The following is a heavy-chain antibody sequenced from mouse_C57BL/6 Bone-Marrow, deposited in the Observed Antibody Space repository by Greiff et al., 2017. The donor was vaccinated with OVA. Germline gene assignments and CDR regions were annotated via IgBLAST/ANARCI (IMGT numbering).Heavy chain of an antibody. CDR2: ISSGGSYT. D-gene: IGHD3-3*01. CDR3: ARGTRNYYAMDY. V-gene: IGHV5-6*01. CDR1: GFTFSSYG. Sequence: LVESGGDLVKPGGSLKLSCAASGFTFSSYGMSWVRQTPDKRLEWVATISSGGSYTYYPDSVKGRFTISRDNAKNTLYLQMSSLKSEDTAMYYCARGTRNYYAMDYWGQGTSVTVSS. J-gene: IGHJ4*01.